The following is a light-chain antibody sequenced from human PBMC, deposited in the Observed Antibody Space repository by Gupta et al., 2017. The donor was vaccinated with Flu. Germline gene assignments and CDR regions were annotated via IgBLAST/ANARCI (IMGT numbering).Light chain of an antibody. CDR3: QQDETFPLT. V-gene: IGKV1-33*01. J-gene: IGKJ4*01. Sequence: DIQMTQSPPSLSAFVGARVTITCQASQDITDYLNWYQQRPGKAPKLLIHDASYLETGVPSRFSGSGSGTDFTFTISGLQPEDVGTYYCQQDETFPLTFGGGTKVDI. CDR1: QDITDY. CDR2: DAS.